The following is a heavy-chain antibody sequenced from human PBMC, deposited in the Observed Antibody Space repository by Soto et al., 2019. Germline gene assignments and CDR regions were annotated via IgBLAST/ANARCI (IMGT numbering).Heavy chain of an antibody. D-gene: IGHD3-10*01. CDR1: GFTFRSYG. J-gene: IGHJ6*02. Sequence: LRLSCAASGFTFRSYGMHWVRQAPGKGLEGVAVISYDGSNKYYADSVKGRFTISRDNSKNTLYLQMNSLRAEDTAVYYCAKALGGSVHDYYYYGMDVWGQGTTVTVSS. V-gene: IGHV3-30*18. CDR3: AKALGGSVHDYYYYGMDV. CDR2: ISYDGSNK.